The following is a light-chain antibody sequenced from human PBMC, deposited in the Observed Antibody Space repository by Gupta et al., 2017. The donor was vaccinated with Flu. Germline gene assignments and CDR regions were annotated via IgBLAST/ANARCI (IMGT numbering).Light chain of an antibody. CDR1: SSDVGCNKY. CDR2: YVS. Sequence: TGTSSDVGCNKYVSWYHQHPAKRPKRLIFYVSNRPSAIAARCFGASSGNNASPTTTGVQAEDEADDYYSSWKTSSTIWVFGGGTKLTVL. V-gene: IGLV2-14*03. J-gene: IGLJ3*02. CDR3: SSWKTSSTIWV.